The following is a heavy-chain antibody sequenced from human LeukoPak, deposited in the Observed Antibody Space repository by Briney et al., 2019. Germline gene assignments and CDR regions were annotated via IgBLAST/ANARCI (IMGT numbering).Heavy chain of an antibody. V-gene: IGHV3-48*01. CDR3: ARGDTSAWDFDS. J-gene: IGHJ4*02. Sequence: GGSLRLSCAASGFTFTTYTMNWVRHTPGKGLEWLSYISRGSDSIYYGDSVKGRFTISRDNAKNSLYLQMNSLRADDTAVYYCARGDTSAWDFDSWGQGILVTVSS. D-gene: IGHD3-22*01. CDR1: GFTFTTYT. CDR2: ISRGSDSI.